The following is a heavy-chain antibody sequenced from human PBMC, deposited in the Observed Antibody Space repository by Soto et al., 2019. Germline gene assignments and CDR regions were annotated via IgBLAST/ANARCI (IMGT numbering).Heavy chain of an antibody. Sequence: PGGSLRLSCAASGFTFSSYGMHWVRQAPGKGLEWVAVISYDGSNKYYAGSVKGRFTISRDNSKNTLYLQMNSLRAEDTAVYYCAKDTLHYYDSSGYLPHDYWGQGTLVTVSS. D-gene: IGHD3-22*01. CDR1: GFTFSSYG. CDR3: AKDTLHYYDSSGYLPHDY. J-gene: IGHJ4*02. CDR2: ISYDGSNK. V-gene: IGHV3-30*18.